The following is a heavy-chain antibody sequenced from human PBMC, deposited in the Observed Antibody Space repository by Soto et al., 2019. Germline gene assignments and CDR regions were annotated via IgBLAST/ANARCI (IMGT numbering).Heavy chain of an antibody. D-gene: IGHD3-3*01. CDR1: GYTSTSYG. Sequence: GASVKVSCKASGYTSTSYGISWVRQAPGQGLEWMGWISAYNGNTNYAQKLQGRVTMTTDTSTSTAYMELRSLRSDDTAVYYCARERYYDFWSGKNDAFDIWGQGTMVTVSS. J-gene: IGHJ3*02. CDR3: ARERYYDFWSGKNDAFDI. V-gene: IGHV1-18*01. CDR2: ISAYNGNT.